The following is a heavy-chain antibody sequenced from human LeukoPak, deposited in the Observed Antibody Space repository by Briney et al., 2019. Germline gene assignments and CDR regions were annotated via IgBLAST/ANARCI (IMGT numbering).Heavy chain of an antibody. CDR3: ARRGPYFDY. CDR2: ISSTSADI. J-gene: IGHJ4*02. D-gene: IGHD3-10*01. Sequence: KSGGSLRLSCTASGFIFSNHGMNWVRQAPGKGLEWISYISSTSADIYYVDSVKGRFTISRDNAKNSLYLQMNSLRAEDTAIYYCARRGPYFDYWGQGILVTVSS. V-gene: IGHV3-21*05. CDR1: GFIFSNHG.